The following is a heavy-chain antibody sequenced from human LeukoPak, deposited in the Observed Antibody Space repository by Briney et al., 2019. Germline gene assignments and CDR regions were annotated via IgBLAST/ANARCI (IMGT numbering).Heavy chain of an antibody. Sequence: PGGSLRLSCAASGFTFSSYGMHWVRQAPGKGLEWVAVIWYDGSNKYYADSVKGRFTISRDNSKNTVYLQMNSLRAEDTAVYYCARDQGAAAAFYDHWGQGTLVTVSS. CDR1: GFTFSSYG. V-gene: IGHV3-33*01. D-gene: IGHD6-13*01. J-gene: IGHJ4*02. CDR2: IWYDGSNK. CDR3: ARDQGAAAAFYDH.